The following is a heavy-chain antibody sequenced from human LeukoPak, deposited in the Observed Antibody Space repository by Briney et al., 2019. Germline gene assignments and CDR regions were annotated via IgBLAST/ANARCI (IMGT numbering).Heavy chain of an antibody. CDR2: ISGSGGST. CDR1: GFTFSSYG. Sequence: GGSLRLSCAASGFTFSSYGMSWVRQAPGKGLEWVSAISGSGGSTYYADSVKGRFTISRDNSKNTLYLQMNSLRAEDTAVYYCAKVATMVRGVIIGNYMDVWGKGTTVTISS. D-gene: IGHD3-10*01. CDR3: AKVATMVRGVIIGNYMDV. J-gene: IGHJ6*03. V-gene: IGHV3-23*01.